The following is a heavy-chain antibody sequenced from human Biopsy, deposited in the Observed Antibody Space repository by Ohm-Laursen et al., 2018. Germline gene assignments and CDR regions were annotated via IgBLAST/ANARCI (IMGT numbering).Heavy chain of an antibody. Sequence: TQTLTLTCTLSGFSVNTRGMSVTWIRQPPGKALEWLARIDWDDAKFYSASLKSRLTISKGTSGNHVVLTLFDVDPVDTGTYYCARIPIPIFSAALVYRHRRHLQGLDVWGQGTTVIVSS. J-gene: IGHJ6*02. D-gene: IGHD2-21*01. V-gene: IGHV2-70*16. CDR1: GFSVNTRGMS. CDR3: ARIPIPIFSAALVYRHRRHLQGLDV. CDR2: IDWDDAK.